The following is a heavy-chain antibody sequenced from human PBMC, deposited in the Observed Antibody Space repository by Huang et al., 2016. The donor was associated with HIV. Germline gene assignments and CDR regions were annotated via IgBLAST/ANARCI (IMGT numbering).Heavy chain of an antibody. V-gene: IGHV1-69*01. Sequence: QVQLEQSGPAVRKPGSSVKVSCQASGGSFSDQIISWVRQAPGQRFEWMGRILPRFRAPAYAQEVKGRVTMTADESTATIYMELNSLTSEDTAVYYCAMSLRYQYDSRSYWGRYFDYWGQGTLVTVSS. CDR3: AMSLRYQYDSRSYWGRYFDY. CDR1: GGSFSDQI. J-gene: IGHJ4*02. CDR2: ILPRFRAP. D-gene: IGHD3-16*01.